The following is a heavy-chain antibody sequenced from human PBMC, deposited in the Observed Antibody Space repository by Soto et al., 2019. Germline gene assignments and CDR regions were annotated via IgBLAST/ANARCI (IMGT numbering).Heavy chain of an antibody. Sequence: GASVKVSCKASGGTFSSYTISWVRQAPGQGLEWMGRIIPILGIANYAQKFQGRVTITADKSTSTAYMELSSLRSEDTAVYYCARGVTAAADTRWFDPWGQGTPVTVSS. J-gene: IGHJ5*02. CDR3: ARGVTAAADTRWFDP. V-gene: IGHV1-69*02. CDR1: GGTFSSYT. D-gene: IGHD6-13*01. CDR2: IIPILGIA.